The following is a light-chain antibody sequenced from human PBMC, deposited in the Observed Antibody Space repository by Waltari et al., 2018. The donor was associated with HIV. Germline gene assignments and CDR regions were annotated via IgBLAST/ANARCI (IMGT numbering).Light chain of an antibody. CDR3: ATWDARLSAWL. J-gene: IGLJ2*01. V-gene: IGLV1-47*01. CDR1: SSTIGANF. CDR2: RND. Sequence: QSQLTQPPSISGAPGQRVAISCSGTSSTIGANFVYWYQQFPRMAPRLLIYRNDQRPSGIPGRVSCSESGTSASLAISGLRAEDEADYYCATWDARLSAWLFGGGTKLTVL.